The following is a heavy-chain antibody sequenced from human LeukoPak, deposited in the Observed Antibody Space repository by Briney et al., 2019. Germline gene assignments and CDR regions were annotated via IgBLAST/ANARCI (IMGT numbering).Heavy chain of an antibody. CDR2: INWNGGST. V-gene: IGHV3-20*04. D-gene: IGHD3-10*01. Sequence: GGSLRLSCAASGFTFDDYGMSWVRQAPGKGLEWVSGINWNGGSTGYADSVKGRFTISRDNTKNSLYLQMNSLRAEDTAVYYCARDRAMVRGVYYYYYMDVWGKGTTVTISS. CDR1: GFTFDDYG. CDR3: ARDRAMVRGVYYYYYMDV. J-gene: IGHJ6*03.